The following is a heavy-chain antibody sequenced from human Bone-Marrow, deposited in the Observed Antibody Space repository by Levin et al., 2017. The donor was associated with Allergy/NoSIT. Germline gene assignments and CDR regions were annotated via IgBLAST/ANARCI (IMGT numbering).Heavy chain of an antibody. J-gene: IGHJ3*02. D-gene: IGHD3-3*01. CDR2: VSYSGIT. Sequence: SETLSLTCTVSGGSISSGVYFWSWIRQLPGKGLEWIGYVSYSGITFYNQSLKSRVTISGDTSKNLFSLNLSSVTAAGTAVYYCARGITVFGVVLAVNDAFDIWGQGTMVTVSS. CDR3: ARGITVFGVVLAVNDAFDI. V-gene: IGHV4-31*03. CDR1: GGSISSGVYF.